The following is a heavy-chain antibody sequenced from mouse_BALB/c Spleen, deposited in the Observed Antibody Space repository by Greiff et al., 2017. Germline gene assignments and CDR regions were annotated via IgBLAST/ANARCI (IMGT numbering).Heavy chain of an antibody. Sequence: QVQLKESGPGLVQPSQSLSITCTVSGFSLTSYGVHWVRQSPGKGLEWLGVIWSGGSTDYNAAFISRLSISKDNSKSQVFFKMNSLQANDTAIYYCASPGTTMITTWFAYWGQGTLVTVSA. D-gene: IGHD2-4*01. CDR3: ASPGTTMITTWFAY. J-gene: IGHJ3*01. V-gene: IGHV2-2*02. CDR2: IWSGGST. CDR1: GFSLTSYG.